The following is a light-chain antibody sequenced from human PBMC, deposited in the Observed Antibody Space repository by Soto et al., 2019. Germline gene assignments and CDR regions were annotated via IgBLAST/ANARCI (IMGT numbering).Light chain of an antibody. Sequence: EIVLTQSPGTLSLSPGERATLSCRASQSVSTNYLAWYQQKPGQAPRLLIYGASNRATGIPARFSGSGSGTDFTLTVTILEPEDFAVYYCQQYGSSPPTFGQGTKVEIK. V-gene: IGKV3-20*01. J-gene: IGKJ1*01. CDR1: QSVSTNY. CDR2: GAS. CDR3: QQYGSSPPT.